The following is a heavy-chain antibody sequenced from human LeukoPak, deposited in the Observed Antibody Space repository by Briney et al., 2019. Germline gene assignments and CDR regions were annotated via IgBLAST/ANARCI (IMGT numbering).Heavy chain of an antibody. CDR3: AKDPYTMVRGVIPTGYDY. Sequence: PGGSLRLSCAASGFTFSSYAMSWVRQAPGKGLEWVSAISGSGGSTYYADSVKGRFTISRDNSKSTLYLQMNSLRAEDTAVYYCAKDPYTMVRGVIPTGYDYWGQGTLVTVSS. V-gene: IGHV3-23*01. J-gene: IGHJ4*02. CDR2: ISGSGGST. CDR1: GFTFSSYA. D-gene: IGHD3-10*01.